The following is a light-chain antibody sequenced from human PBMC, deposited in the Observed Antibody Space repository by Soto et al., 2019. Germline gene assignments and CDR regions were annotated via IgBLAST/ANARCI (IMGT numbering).Light chain of an antibody. CDR1: ESVSSN. CDR2: AAS. V-gene: IGKV3D-15*01. Sequence: ETVITQSLSTVSVSTGERDNLSCRASESVSSNLAWYQQKLGQAPRLLIYAASDRATGIPGRFSGSGSGTDFTLIISSLEPEDFAFYYCQQGNTWPWTFGQGTKVDIK. J-gene: IGKJ1*01. CDR3: QQGNTWPWT.